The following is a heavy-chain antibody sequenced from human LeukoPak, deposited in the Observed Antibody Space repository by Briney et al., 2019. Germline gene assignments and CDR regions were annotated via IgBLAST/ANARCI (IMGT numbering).Heavy chain of an antibody. CDR1: GFTFSSYG. Sequence: PGRSLRLSCAASGFTFSSYGMHWVRQAPGKGLEWVAVISYDGSNKYYADSVKGRFTISRDNSKNTLYLQMNSLRAEDTAVYYCAKGGAGYYYYYYMDVWGKGTTVTVSS. CDR2: ISYDGSNK. D-gene: IGHD6-19*01. J-gene: IGHJ6*03. CDR3: AKGGAGYYYYYYMDV. V-gene: IGHV3-30*18.